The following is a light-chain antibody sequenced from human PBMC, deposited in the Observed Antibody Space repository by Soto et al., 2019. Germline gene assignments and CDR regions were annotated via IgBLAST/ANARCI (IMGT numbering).Light chain of an antibody. Sequence: DIQLTQSPSSLSASVGDRVTITCRASQGVSKWLAWYQQKHGKAPILLIHGASSLQSGVPSRFSGSGSGTEFTLTITSLQPEDITTYYCQQVNSFPLTFGQGTRLDIK. V-gene: IGKV1-12*01. CDR1: QGVSKW. J-gene: IGKJ5*01. CDR3: QQVNSFPLT. CDR2: GAS.